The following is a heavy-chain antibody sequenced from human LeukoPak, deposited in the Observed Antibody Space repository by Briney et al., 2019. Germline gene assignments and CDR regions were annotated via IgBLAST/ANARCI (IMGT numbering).Heavy chain of an antibody. Sequence: GRSLRLSCTASGFSFGDYTMCWVRHAPRKGLGWVWLIRSKVDGGTPEYAASVEGIFTSSRDYSTNMAYLLNNRLRTEGAALSDFTKRGSDYHYYKSPHWGQGTLVTVSS. CDR3: TKRGSDYHYYKSPH. V-gene: IGHV3-49*04. CDR2: IRSKVDGGTP. D-gene: IGHD5-12*01. CDR1: GFSFGDYT. J-gene: IGHJ4*02.